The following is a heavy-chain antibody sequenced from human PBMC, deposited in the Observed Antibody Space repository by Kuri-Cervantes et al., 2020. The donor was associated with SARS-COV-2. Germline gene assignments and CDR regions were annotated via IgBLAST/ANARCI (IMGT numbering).Heavy chain of an antibody. Sequence: GGSLRLSCAASGFTFSSYGMHWVRQAPGKGLEWVAAISYDGSNKYYADSVKGRFTISRDNSKNTLYLQMNSLRAEDTAVYYCAKDVGYFGGMDVWGQGTTVTVSS. V-gene: IGHV3-30*18. CDR2: ISYDGSNK. J-gene: IGHJ6*02. CDR3: AKDVGYFGGMDV. D-gene: IGHD3-9*01. CDR1: GFTFSSYG.